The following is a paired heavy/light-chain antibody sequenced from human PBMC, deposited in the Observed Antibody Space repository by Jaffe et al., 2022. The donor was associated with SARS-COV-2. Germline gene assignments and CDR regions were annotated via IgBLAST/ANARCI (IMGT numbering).Heavy chain of an antibody. Sequence: EVQLVESGGGLVQPGRSLRLSCAASGFTFDDYAMHWVRQAPGKGLEWVSGISWNSGSIGYADSVKGRFTISRDNAKNSLYLQMNSLRAEDTALYYCAKDRRMNRVATDDKRRNQYYYYGMDVWGQGTTVTVSS. J-gene: IGHJ6*02. CDR2: ISWNSGSI. D-gene: IGHD5-12*01. CDR3: AKDRRMNRVATDDKRRNQYYYYGMDV. V-gene: IGHV3-9*01. CDR1: GFTFDDYA.
Light chain of an antibody. CDR3: MQALQTPIT. J-gene: IGKJ3*01. CDR2: LGS. CDR1: QSLLHSNGYNY. Sequence: DIVMTQSPLSLPVTPGEPASISCRSSQSLLHSNGYNYLDWYLQKPGQSPQLLIYLGSNRASGVPDRFSGSGSGTDFTLKISRVEAEDVGVYYCMQALQTPITFGPGTKVDIK. V-gene: IGKV2-28*01.